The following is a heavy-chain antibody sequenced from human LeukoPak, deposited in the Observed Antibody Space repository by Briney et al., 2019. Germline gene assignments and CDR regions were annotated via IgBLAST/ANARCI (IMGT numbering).Heavy chain of an antibody. D-gene: IGHD3-22*01. V-gene: IGHV1-69*13. CDR2: IIPIFGTA. J-gene: IGHJ4*02. CDR3: ARDGYYDSSGG. CDR1: GGTFSSYA. Sequence: ASVKVSCKASGGTFSSYAISWVRQAPGQGLEWMGGIIPIFGTANYAQKFQGRVTITADESTSTAYMELSSLRSEDMAVYYCARDGYYDSSGGWGQGTLVTVSS.